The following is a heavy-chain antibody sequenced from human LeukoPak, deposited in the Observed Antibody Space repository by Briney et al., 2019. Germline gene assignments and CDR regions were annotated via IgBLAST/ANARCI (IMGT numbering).Heavy chain of an antibody. Sequence: ASVKVSCKASGYTFTSYYMHWVRQAPGQGLEWMGIINPSGGSTSYAQKFQGRVTMTRDTSTSTVYMELSSLRSEDAAVYYCARGVNEEPAADLDYGGQGTLSPSPQ. CDR1: GYTFTSYY. CDR3: ARGVNEEPAADLDY. CDR2: INPSGGST. J-gene: IGHJ4*02. V-gene: IGHV1-46*01. D-gene: IGHD2-2*01.